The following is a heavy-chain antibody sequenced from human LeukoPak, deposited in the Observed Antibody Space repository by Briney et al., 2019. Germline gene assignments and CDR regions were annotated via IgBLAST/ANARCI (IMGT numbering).Heavy chain of an antibody. CDR3: ASVAYYYDSSGYPAGD. CDR1: GFTFSSYE. J-gene: IGHJ4*02. Sequence: QAGGSLRLSCAASGFTFSSYEMNWVRQAPGEGLEWVSYISSSGSTIYYADSVKGRFTISRDNAKNSLYLQMNSLRAEDTAVYYCASVAYYYDSSGYPAGDWGQGTLVTVSS. V-gene: IGHV3-48*03. CDR2: ISSSGSTI. D-gene: IGHD3-22*01.